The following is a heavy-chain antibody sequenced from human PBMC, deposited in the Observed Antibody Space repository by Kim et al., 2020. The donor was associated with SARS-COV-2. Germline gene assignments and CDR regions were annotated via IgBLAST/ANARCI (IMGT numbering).Heavy chain of an antibody. CDR2: IYYSGST. D-gene: IGHD3-16*02. V-gene: IGHV4-39*01. CDR3: ARHCRLYDSVWGSDHSNHWFDP. Sequence: SETLSLTCTVSGGSISSSSYYWGWIRQPPGKGLEWIGSIYYSGSTYYNPSLKSRVTISVDTSKNQFSLKLSSVTAAATAVYYCARHCRLYDSVWGSDHSNHWFDPWGQGTLVTVSS. J-gene: IGHJ5*02. CDR1: GGSISSSSYY.